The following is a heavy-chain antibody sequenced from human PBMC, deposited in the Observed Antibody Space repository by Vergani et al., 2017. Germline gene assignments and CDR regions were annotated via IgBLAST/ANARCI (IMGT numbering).Heavy chain of an antibody. Sequence: QVQLVESGGGVVQPGGSLRLSCAASGFTFSSYGMHWVRQAPGKGLEWVAFIRYDGSNKYYADSVKGRFTISRDNSKNTLYLQMNSLRAEDTAVYYCAKDTYYDSSGYSYNYDGMDVWGQGTTVTVSS. V-gene: IGHV3-30*02. CDR3: AKDTYYDSSGYSYNYDGMDV. CDR2: IRYDGSNK. D-gene: IGHD3-22*01. CDR1: GFTFSSYG. J-gene: IGHJ6*02.